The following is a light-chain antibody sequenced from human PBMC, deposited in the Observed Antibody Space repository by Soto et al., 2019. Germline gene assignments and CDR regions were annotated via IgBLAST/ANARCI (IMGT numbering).Light chain of an antibody. V-gene: IGKV1-39*01. CDR2: AAS. CDR3: QQSYSTPRT. CDR1: QSISNS. Sequence: DIQMTQSPSSLSASVGDRVTITCRASQSISNSLNWYQQKPGKAPKLLIYAASSLQSGVPSRFSGSGSGTDFTLTISSLPPEDFATYYGQQSYSTPRTFGGGTKVEIK. J-gene: IGKJ4*01.